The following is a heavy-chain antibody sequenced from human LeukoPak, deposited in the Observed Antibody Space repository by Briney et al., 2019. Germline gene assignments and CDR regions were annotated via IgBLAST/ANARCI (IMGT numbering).Heavy chain of an antibody. CDR3: ARQSGTNWFDP. V-gene: IGHV5-10-1*01. CDR2: IDPSDSYT. Sequence: GESLTISCEVSGYSFTSYWISRVRQMPGKGLEWMGRIDPSDSYTNYSPSFQGHVTISTDKSISTAYLQWSSLRASDTAMYYCARQSGTNWFDPWGQGTLVTVSS. D-gene: IGHD1-26*01. CDR1: GYSFTSYW. J-gene: IGHJ5*02.